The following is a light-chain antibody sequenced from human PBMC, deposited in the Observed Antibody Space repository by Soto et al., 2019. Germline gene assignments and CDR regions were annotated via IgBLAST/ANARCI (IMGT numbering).Light chain of an antibody. CDR1: STNIGSSS. CDR2: SNA. CDR3: AAWDDRLMGV. Sequence: QSVLTQPPSVSRTPGQTVTITCSGSSTNIGSSSVKWYQQFPGAAPKLLIYSNALRPSGIPNRFSGSKSGTSASLAISGLQPEDEADYYCAAWDDRLMGVFGPGTKVTVL. J-gene: IGLJ1*01. V-gene: IGLV1-44*01.